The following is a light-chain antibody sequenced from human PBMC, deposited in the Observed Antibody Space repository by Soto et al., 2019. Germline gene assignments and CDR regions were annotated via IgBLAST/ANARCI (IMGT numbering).Light chain of an antibody. Sequence: EIVLTQSPGTLSLSPGERATLSCRASHSVSRTYLAWYQQKPGQAPRLLMYGASDRATGTPGRFSGSGSGTDFTLTISGLEPEDSAVYYCQQFDDSGTFGQGTRMEIK. CDR1: HSVSRTY. CDR2: GAS. J-gene: IGKJ5*01. V-gene: IGKV3-20*01. CDR3: QQFDDSGT.